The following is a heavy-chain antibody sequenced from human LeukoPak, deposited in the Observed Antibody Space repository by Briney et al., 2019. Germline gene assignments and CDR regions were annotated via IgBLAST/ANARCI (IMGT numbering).Heavy chain of an antibody. D-gene: IGHD1-26*01. CDR1: GFIFSSYA. V-gene: IGHV3-30*04. J-gene: IGHJ4*02. CDR2: VPYDGRNQ. Sequence: GGSLRLSCAASGFIFSSYAMHWVRQAPGKGLEWVAVVPYDGRNQYYTDSVKGRFTISRDNSKNTLYLQMNSLSTEDTAVYYCARDRVGATDYFDYWGQGTLVTVSS. CDR3: ARDRVGATDYFDY.